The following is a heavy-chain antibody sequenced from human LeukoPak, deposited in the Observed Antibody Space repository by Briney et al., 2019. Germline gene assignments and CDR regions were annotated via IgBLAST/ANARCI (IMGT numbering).Heavy chain of an antibody. D-gene: IGHD2-2*01. CDR1: GYTFTSYG. J-gene: IGHJ5*02. CDR3: ARAGCSSTSCLMYNWIDP. V-gene: IGHV1-46*01. Sequence: ASVKVSCKASGYTFTSYGISWVRQAPGQGLEWMGIINPSGGSTSYAQKFQGRVTMTRDTSTSTVYMELSSLRSEDTAVYYCARAGCSSTSCLMYNWIDPWGQGTLVTVSS. CDR2: INPSGGST.